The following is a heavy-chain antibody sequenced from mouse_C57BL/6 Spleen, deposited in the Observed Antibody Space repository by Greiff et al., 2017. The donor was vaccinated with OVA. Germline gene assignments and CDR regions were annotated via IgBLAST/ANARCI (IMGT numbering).Heavy chain of an antibody. J-gene: IGHJ1*03. CDR3: ARNYGSSHHWYFDV. CDR2: IYPGDGDT. D-gene: IGHD1-1*01. Sequence: VQLQESGAELVKPGASVKISCKASGYAFSSYWMNWVKQRPGKGLEWIGQIYPGDGDTNYNGKFKGKATLTADKSSSTAYMQLSSLTSEDSAVYFCARNYGSSHHWYFDVWGTGTTVTVSS. V-gene: IGHV1-80*01. CDR1: GYAFSSYW.